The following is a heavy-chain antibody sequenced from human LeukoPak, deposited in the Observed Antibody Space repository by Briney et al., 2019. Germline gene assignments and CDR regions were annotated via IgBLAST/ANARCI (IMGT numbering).Heavy chain of an antibody. CDR3: ARGSRGSGSYMIGYYYYYYMDV. CDR2: IKQDGSEK. Sequence: GGSLRLSCAASGFTFSSYWKSWVRQAPGKGLEWVANIKQDGSEKYYVDSVKGRFTISRDNAKNSLYLQMNSLRAEDTAVYYCARGSRGSGSYMIGYYYYYYMDVWGKGTTVTVSS. D-gene: IGHD3-10*01. J-gene: IGHJ6*03. CDR1: GFTFSSYW. V-gene: IGHV3-7*01.